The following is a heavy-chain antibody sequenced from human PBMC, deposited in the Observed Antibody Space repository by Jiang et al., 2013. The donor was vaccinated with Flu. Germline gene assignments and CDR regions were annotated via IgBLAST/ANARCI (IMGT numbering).Heavy chain of an antibody. CDR3: ARKAGGFFGLDP. Sequence: GWVRQMPGKGLEWMGIVYPGDSDTRYSPSFQGQVTISADKSISTAYLQWSSLKASDTAMYYXARKAGGFFGLDPWGQGTLVTVSS. CDR2: VYPGDSDT. V-gene: IGHV5-51*01. J-gene: IGHJ5*02. D-gene: IGHD3-3*01.